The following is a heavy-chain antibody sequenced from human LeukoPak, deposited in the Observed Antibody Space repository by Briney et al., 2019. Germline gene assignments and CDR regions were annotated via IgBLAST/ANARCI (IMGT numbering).Heavy chain of an antibody. J-gene: IGHJ3*02. D-gene: IGHD5-18*01. CDR3: ARGNVDTALADAFDI. V-gene: IGHV1-2*02. CDR1: GYTFTGYY. Sequence: ASVKVSCXASGYTFTGYYMHWVRQAPGQGLEWMGWINPNSGGTNYAQKFQGRVTMTRDTSISTAYMELSRLRSDDTAVYYCARGNVDTALADAFDIWGQGTMVTVSS. CDR2: INPNSGGT.